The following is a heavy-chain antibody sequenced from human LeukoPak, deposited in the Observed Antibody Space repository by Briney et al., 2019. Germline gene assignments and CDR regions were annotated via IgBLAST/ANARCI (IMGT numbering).Heavy chain of an antibody. Sequence: GGSLRLSCAASGFTFSSYAMHWVRQAPGKGLEWVAFIRYDGSNKYYADSVKGRFTISRDSSKNTLFLQMNRLRPEDAAVYYCAKAPVTTCRGAFCYPFDYWGLGTLVTVSS. CDR2: IRYDGSNK. CDR3: AKAPVTTCRGAFCYPFDY. D-gene: IGHD2-15*01. J-gene: IGHJ4*02. V-gene: IGHV3-30*02. CDR1: GFTFSSYA.